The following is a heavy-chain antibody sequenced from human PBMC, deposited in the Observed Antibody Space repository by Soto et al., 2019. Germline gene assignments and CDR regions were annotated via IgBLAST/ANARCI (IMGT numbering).Heavy chain of an antibody. CDR1: GGSISSGDYY. Sequence: QVQLQESGPGLVKPSQTLSLTCTVSGGSISSGDYYWSWIRQPPGKGLEWIGYIYYSGSTYYNPSLKIRVTISVDTSKNQFSLKLSSVTAADTAVYYCAREFRITMVRGVSNWFDPWGQGTLVTVSS. CDR2: IYYSGST. CDR3: AREFRITMVRGVSNWFDP. D-gene: IGHD3-10*01. V-gene: IGHV4-30-4*01. J-gene: IGHJ5*02.